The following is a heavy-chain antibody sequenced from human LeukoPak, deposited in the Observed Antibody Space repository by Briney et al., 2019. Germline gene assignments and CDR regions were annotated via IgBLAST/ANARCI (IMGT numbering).Heavy chain of an antibody. CDR3: ASYSSSSFFDY. CDR2: IIPILGIA. Sequence: SVKVSCKASGGTFSSYAISWVRQAPGQGLEWMGRIIPILGIANYAQKFQSRVTITADKSTSTAYMELSSLRSEDTAVYYCASYSSSSFFDYWGQGTLVTVSS. D-gene: IGHD6-6*01. V-gene: IGHV1-69*04. J-gene: IGHJ4*02. CDR1: GGTFSSYA.